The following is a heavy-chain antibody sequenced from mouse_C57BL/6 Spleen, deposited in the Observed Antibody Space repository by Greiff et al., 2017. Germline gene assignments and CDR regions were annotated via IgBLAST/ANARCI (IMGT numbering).Heavy chain of an antibody. CDR2: INPNNGGT. Sequence: VQLQQSGPELVKPGASVKISCKASGYTFTDSYMNWVKQSHGKSLEWIGDINPNNGGTSYNQKFKGKATLTVDKSSSTAYMELRSLTSEDSAVYYSANDGDGYLSFAYWGQGTLVTVSA. D-gene: IGHD2-3*01. J-gene: IGHJ3*01. CDR1: GYTFTDSY. V-gene: IGHV1-26*01. CDR3: ANDGDGYLSFAY.